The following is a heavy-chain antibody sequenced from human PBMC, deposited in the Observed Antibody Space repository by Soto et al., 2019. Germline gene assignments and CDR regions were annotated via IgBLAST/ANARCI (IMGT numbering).Heavy chain of an antibody. V-gene: IGHV3-73*01. J-gene: IGHJ4*02. D-gene: IGHD1-1*01. CDR2: IRSRPHNYAT. Sequence: HPGGSLRLSCATSGLNFSGSAMHWARQASGKGLEWVGRIRSRPHNYATTYAASVEGRFTISRDDSKNTVYLQMNGLKTEDTAVYYCTTERDYWGRGTLVTVSS. CDR3: TTERDY. CDR1: GLNFSGSA.